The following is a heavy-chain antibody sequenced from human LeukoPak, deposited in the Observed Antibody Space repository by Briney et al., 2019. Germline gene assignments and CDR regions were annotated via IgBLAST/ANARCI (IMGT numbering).Heavy chain of an antibody. J-gene: IGHJ3*02. V-gene: IGHV3-23*01. Sequence: PGGSLRLSCAASGFTFSSYAMSWVRKGPGKGLEWVSLISVSGGGTYYADSVKGRFTISRDNSKNTVHLQMNSLRADDTAVYYCAKTDGVRDAFDIWGQGTMVTVSS. CDR3: AKTDGVRDAFDI. CDR2: ISVSGGGT. D-gene: IGHD1-1*01. CDR1: GFTFSSYA.